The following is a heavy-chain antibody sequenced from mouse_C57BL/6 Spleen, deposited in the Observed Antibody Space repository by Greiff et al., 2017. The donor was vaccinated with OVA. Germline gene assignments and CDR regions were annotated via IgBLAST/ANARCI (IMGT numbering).Heavy chain of an antibody. CDR1: GYAFSSSW. Sequence: VQLQQSGPELVKPGASVKISCKASGYAFSSSWMNWVKQRPGKGLEWIGRIYPGDGDTNYNGKFKGKATLTADKSSSTAYMQLSSLTSEDSAVYFCARSYYYGSSDGYFDVWGTGTTVTVSS. CDR2: IYPGDGDT. J-gene: IGHJ1*03. D-gene: IGHD1-1*01. V-gene: IGHV1-82*01. CDR3: ARSYYYGSSDGYFDV.